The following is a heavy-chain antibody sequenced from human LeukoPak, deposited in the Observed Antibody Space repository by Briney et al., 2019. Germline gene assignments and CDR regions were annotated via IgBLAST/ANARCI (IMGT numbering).Heavy chain of an antibody. Sequence: ASGKVSCKASGYTFTSYGISWVRQAPGQGLEWMGWISAYNGNTNYAQKLRGRVTMTTDTSTSTAYMELRSLRSDDTAVYYCARDHVIVGDDAFDIWGQGTMVTVSS. J-gene: IGHJ3*02. CDR3: ARDHVIVGDDAFDI. CDR2: ISAYNGNT. CDR1: GYTFTSYG. V-gene: IGHV1-18*01. D-gene: IGHD3-22*01.